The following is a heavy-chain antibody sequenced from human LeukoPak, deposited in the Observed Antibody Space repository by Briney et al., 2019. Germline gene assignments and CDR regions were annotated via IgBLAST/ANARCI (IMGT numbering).Heavy chain of an antibody. Sequence: PSETLSLTCTVSGVSIRSSYYYWGWIRQPPGKGLEWIGETWHSGSSTNYNPSLESRVTISVDKPKSQFSLKLTSVTAADTAIYYCARGNEYTWWQWSQGTLVTVSS. CDR1: GVSIRSSYYY. J-gene: IGHJ4*02. V-gene: IGHV4-39*07. D-gene: IGHD2-15*01. CDR3: ARGNEYTWWQ. CDR2: TWHSGSST.